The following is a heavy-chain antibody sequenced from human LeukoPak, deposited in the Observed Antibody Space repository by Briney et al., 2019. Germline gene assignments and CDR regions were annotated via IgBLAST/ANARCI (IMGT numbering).Heavy chain of an antibody. D-gene: IGHD3-22*01. CDR3: AKGGPYYYDSSGKTNAFDI. Sequence: GGSLRLSCAASGFTFSSYAMSWVRQAPGKGLEWVSAISGSGGSTYYADSVKGRFTISRDNSKNTLYLQMNSLRAEDTAVYYCAKGGPYYYDSSGKTNAFDIWGQGTMVTVSS. V-gene: IGHV3-23*01. CDR1: GFTFSSYA. J-gene: IGHJ3*02. CDR2: ISGSGGST.